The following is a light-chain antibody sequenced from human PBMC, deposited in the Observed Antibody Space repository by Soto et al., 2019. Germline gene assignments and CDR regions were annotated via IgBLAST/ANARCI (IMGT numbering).Light chain of an antibody. CDR3: QQYYSTPLT. J-gene: IGKJ4*01. V-gene: IGKV4-1*01. CDR2: WAS. Sequence: DIVMTQSPDSLAVSLGERATINCKSSQSILHSSNNKNYLAWYAQKPGQPPKLLIYWASTREPGVPDRFSGSGSGTDFTLTISSLQAEDVAVYYCQQYYSTPLTFGGGTKVEIK. CDR1: QSILHSSNNKNY.